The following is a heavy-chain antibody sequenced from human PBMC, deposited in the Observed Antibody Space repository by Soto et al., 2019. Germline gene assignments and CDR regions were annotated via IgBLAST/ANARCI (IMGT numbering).Heavy chain of an antibody. D-gene: IGHD4-17*01. CDR1: GFTFSSYG. V-gene: IGHV3-33*01. Sequence: GGSLRLSCAASGFTFSSYGMHWVRQAPGKGLEWVAVIWYDGSNKYYADSVKGRFTISRDNSKNTLYLQMNSLRAEDTAVYYCARDPNYGDDYYYYGMDVWGQGTTVTVSS. CDR2: IWYDGSNK. J-gene: IGHJ6*02. CDR3: ARDPNYGDDYYYYGMDV.